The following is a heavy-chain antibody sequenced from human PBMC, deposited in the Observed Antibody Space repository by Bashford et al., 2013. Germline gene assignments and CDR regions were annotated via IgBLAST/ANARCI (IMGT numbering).Heavy chain of an antibody. CDR3: ARVGTVTTMLFWYFDL. D-gene: IGHD4-17*01. CDR2: IYHSGTT. V-gene: IGHV4-38-2*01. Sequence: SETLSLTCGVSGYSISSGYYCAWIRQPPGKGLEWIGSIYHSGTTYYNPSLKSRVTISVDTSKNQFSLNLTSVTAADTAVYYCARVGTVTTMLFWYFDLWGRGTLVTVSS. J-gene: IGHJ2*01. CDR1: GYSISSGYY.